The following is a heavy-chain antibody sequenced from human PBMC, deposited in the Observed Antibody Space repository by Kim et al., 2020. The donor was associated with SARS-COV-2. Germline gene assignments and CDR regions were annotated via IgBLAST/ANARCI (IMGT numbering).Heavy chain of an antibody. D-gene: IGHD3-10*01. Sequence: SETLSLTCTVSGGSISSSSYYWGWIRQPPGKGLEWIGSIYYSGSTYYNPSLKSRVTISVDTSKNQFSLKLSSVTAADTAVYYCARGQTGGPLPAIRNVLQWFGELRFDPWGQGTLVTVSS. CDR1: GGSISSSSYY. V-gene: IGHV4-39*07. CDR2: IYYSGST. CDR3: ARGQTGGPLPAIRNVLQWFGELRFDP. J-gene: IGHJ5*02.